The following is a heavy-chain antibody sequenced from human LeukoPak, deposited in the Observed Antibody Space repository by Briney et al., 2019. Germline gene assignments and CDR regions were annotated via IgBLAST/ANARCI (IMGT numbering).Heavy chain of an antibody. D-gene: IGHD3-22*01. CDR3: AKYYYDSSGYLFDP. V-gene: IGHV4-31*03. Sequence: PSQTLSLTCTVSGGSISSGGYYWSRIRQHPGKGLEWIGYIYYSGSTYYNPSLKSRVTISVDTSKNQFSLKLSSVTAADTAVYYCAKYYYDSSGYLFDPWGQGTLVTVSS. CDR1: GGSISSGGYY. J-gene: IGHJ5*02. CDR2: IYYSGST.